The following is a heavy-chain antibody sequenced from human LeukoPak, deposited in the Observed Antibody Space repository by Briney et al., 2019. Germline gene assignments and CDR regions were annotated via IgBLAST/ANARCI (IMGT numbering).Heavy chain of an antibody. CDR3: ARVVPSAGIAAPTYFDY. CDR2: IYYNGIT. Sequence: PSETLSLTCAVSGGSISTYYWSWIRQPPGKGPELIGYIYYNGITNYNPSLKSRVTISVGTSKNQFSLKLTSVTAADTAVYYCARVVPSAGIAAPTYFDYWGQGTLVTVSS. J-gene: IGHJ4*02. V-gene: IGHV4-59*01. D-gene: IGHD6-13*01. CDR1: GGSISTYY.